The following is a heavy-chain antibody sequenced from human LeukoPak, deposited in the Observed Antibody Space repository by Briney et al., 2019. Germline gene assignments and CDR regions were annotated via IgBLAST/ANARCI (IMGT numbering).Heavy chain of an antibody. Sequence: TGGSLRLSCAASGFTFSSYAMHWVRQAPGKWLEWVAVISYDGSNKYYADSVKGRFTISRDNSKNTLSLQMNSLRAEDTAVYYCAKDQTRGDSSGYPDYWGQGTLVTVSS. CDR1: GFTFSSYA. V-gene: IGHV3-30*04. CDR3: AKDQTRGDSSGYPDY. J-gene: IGHJ4*02. D-gene: IGHD3-22*01. CDR2: ISYDGSNK.